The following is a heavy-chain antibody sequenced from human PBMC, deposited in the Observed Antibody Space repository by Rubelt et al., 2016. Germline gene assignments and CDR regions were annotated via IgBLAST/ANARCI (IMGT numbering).Heavy chain of an antibody. Sequence: SGQPGRSLRLSCTASGFIFGDYAMHWVRQSPGKGLEWVSGITWNSGSIDYADSVKGRFTISRDNAKNTLTLQMNTLRAEDTAVYYCAKVPKWGSLEWTDYYSYALDVWGQGTTVTVSS. CDR1: GFIFGDYA. CDR3: AKVPKWGSLEWTDYYSYALDV. D-gene: IGHD3-3*01. V-gene: IGHV3-9*01. J-gene: IGHJ6*02. CDR2: ITWNSGSI.